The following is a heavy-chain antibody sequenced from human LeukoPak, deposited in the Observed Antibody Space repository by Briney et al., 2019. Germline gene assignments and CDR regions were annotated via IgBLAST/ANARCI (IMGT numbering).Heavy chain of an antibody. CDR1: GFTFSSYA. CDR2: ISGSGGST. CDR3: AKDYYYYYYMDV. V-gene: IGHV3-23*01. J-gene: IGHJ6*03. Sequence: GGSLRLSCAASGFTFSSYAMNWVRQAPGKGLEWVSAISGSGGSTYYADSVKGRFTISRDNSKNTLYLQMNSLRAEDTAVYYCAKDYYYYYYMDVWGKGTTVTVSS.